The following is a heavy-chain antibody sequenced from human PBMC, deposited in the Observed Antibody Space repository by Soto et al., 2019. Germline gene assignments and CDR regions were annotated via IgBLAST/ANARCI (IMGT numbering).Heavy chain of an antibody. CDR2: ISYDGSNK. Sequence: QVQLVESGGGVVQRGRSLRLSCAASGFTFSSYGMHWVRQAPGKGLEWVAVISYDGSNKYYADSVKGRFTISRDNSKNTLYLQMNSLRAEDTAVYYCAKGSIALDYWGQGTLVTVSS. J-gene: IGHJ4*02. V-gene: IGHV3-30*18. CDR3: AKGSIALDY. D-gene: IGHD3-16*02. CDR1: GFTFSSYG.